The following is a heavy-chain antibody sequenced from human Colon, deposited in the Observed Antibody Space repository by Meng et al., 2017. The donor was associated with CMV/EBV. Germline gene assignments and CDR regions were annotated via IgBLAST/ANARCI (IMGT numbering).Heavy chain of an antibody. CDR3: AHKSLPADFFDY. CDR1: GFSLNTFEVG. V-gene: IGHV2-5*02. CDR2: IYWDDDK. J-gene: IGHJ4*02. Sequence: QFTLKESVPTLLKPTQTLTLTCTFSGFSLNTFEVGVGWFRQPPGKAPEWLALIYWDDDKRYRSSLGNRLTLTHDASKNQVVLTMTDMDPVDTATYYCAHKSLPADFFDYWSQGTLVTVSS. D-gene: IGHD2-2*01.